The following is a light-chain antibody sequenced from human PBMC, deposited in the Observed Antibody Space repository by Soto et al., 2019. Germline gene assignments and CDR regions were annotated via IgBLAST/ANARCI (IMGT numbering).Light chain of an antibody. Sequence: PGETGTLSCRASQSLRSGDLACYQQIPGQAPGLLIYGASSRATGIPDGFSGSGSGTDFNLTVSRLAPEDFAVYYCHQYGTSPRTFGQGTKVDIK. J-gene: IGKJ1*01. CDR1: QSLRSGD. CDR2: GAS. V-gene: IGKV3-20*01. CDR3: HQYGTSPRT.